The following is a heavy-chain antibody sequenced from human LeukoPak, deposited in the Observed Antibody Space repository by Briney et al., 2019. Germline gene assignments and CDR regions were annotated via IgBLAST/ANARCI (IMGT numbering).Heavy chain of an antibody. V-gene: IGHV1-2*02. CDR1: RYTFTSYD. CDR3: ARDHGRRYCSSTSCYMRGNWFDP. D-gene: IGHD2-2*02. J-gene: IGHJ5*02. CDR2: INPNSGGT. Sequence: ASVKVSCKASRYTFTSYDINWVRQAPGQGLEWMGWINPNSGGTNYAQKFQGRVTMTRDTSISTAYMELGRLRSDDTAVYYCARDHGRRYCSSTSCYMRGNWFDPWGQGTLVTVSS.